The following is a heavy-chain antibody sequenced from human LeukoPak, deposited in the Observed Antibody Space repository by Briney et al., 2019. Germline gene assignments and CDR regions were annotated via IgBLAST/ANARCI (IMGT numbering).Heavy chain of an antibody. D-gene: IGHD6-13*01. V-gene: IGHV4-61*02. CDR2: IYTSGST. CDR1: GGSISSGSYY. Sequence: SQTLSLTCTVSGGSISSGSYYWSWIRQPAGKGLEWIGRIYTSGSTNYNPSLKSRVTISVDTSKNQFSLKLSSVTAADTAVYYCARHGSSWYYFDYWGQGTLVTVSS. J-gene: IGHJ4*02. CDR3: ARHGSSWYYFDY.